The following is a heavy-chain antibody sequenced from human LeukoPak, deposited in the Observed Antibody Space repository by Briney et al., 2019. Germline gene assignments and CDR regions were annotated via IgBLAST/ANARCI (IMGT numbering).Heavy chain of an antibody. Sequence: GGSLRLSCAASGFTFSDYYMSWIRQAPGKGLGWVSYISSSGSTIYYADSVKGRFTISRDNAKNSLYLQMNSLRAEDTAVYYCARDGVRPNDAFDIWGQGTMVTVSS. CDR1: GFTFSDYY. CDR2: ISSSGSTI. CDR3: ARDGVRPNDAFDI. J-gene: IGHJ3*02. D-gene: IGHD1-1*01. V-gene: IGHV3-11*01.